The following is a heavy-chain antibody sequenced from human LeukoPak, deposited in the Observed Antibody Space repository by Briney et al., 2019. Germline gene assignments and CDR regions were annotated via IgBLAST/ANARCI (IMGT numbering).Heavy chain of an antibody. J-gene: IGHJ4*02. CDR1: GYSFTTYW. CDR3: ATQLTLTALGTEIDY. V-gene: IGHV5-51*01. CDR2: IFPGDSAT. Sequence: PGESLKISCKGSGYSFTTYWIGWVRQMPGKGLEWMGLIFPGDSATRYSPSFQGQVTFSVDKSISTAYLQWSSLKASDTAMYFCATQLTLTALGTEIDYWGQGTVVTVSA. D-gene: IGHD5-18*01.